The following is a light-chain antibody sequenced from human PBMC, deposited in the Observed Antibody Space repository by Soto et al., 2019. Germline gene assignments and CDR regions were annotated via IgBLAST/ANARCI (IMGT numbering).Light chain of an antibody. CDR2: DAS. Sequence: DIQMTQSPSTLSASVGDRVTITCRASQSISSWLAWYQHKPGKAPKLLIYDASSLESGVPSRFSGSGSGTEFTLTISSLQPADFATYYCQQYNSYPWTFGQGTKVEIK. J-gene: IGKJ1*01. CDR1: QSISSW. V-gene: IGKV1-5*01. CDR3: QQYNSYPWT.